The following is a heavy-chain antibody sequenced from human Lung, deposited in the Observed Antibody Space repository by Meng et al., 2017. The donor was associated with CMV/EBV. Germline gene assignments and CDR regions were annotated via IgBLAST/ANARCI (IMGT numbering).Heavy chain of an antibody. V-gene: IGHV3-30*02. J-gene: IGHJ4*02. CDR1: GLTFSSHG. CDR2: IRLDGIKK. Sequence: GGSXRLSCVVSGLTFSSHGMHWVRQAPGKGLESVSYIRLDGIKKYYADPVKGRFTVSRDNSKNTVYLEMNNLRAEDTAVYYCAAKWNTDYWGQGALVTVSS. CDR3: AAKWNTDY. D-gene: IGHD1/OR15-1a*01.